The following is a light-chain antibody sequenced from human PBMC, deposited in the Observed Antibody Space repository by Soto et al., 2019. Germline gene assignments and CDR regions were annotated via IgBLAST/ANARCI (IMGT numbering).Light chain of an antibody. Sequence: SYELTQPPSVSVSPGQTASITCSGDKLGDKYACWYQQKPGQSPVLVIYQDTKRPSGIPERFSASNSGNTATLTISGTQAMDEADYYCQALESSTEVVFGGGTKVTVL. CDR1: KLGDKY. CDR3: QALESSTEVV. V-gene: IGLV3-1*01. J-gene: IGLJ2*01. CDR2: QDT.